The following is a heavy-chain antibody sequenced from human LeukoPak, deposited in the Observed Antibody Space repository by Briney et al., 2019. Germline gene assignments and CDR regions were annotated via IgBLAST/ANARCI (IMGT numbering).Heavy chain of an antibody. V-gene: IGHV3-23*01. CDR2: ISGSGGST. Sequence: GGSLRLSCAASGFTFSSYAMSWVRQAPGKGLEWVSAISGSGGSTYYADSVKGRFTISRDNSKKTLYLQMNSLRAEDTAVYYCAKDGGGYSYGLNWFDPWGQGTLVTVSS. CDR1: GFTFSSYA. CDR3: AKDGGGYSYGLNWFDP. J-gene: IGHJ5*02. D-gene: IGHD5-18*01.